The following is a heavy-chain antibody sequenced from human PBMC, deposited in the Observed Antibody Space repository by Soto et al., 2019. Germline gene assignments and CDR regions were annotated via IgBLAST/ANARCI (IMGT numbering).Heavy chain of an antibody. Sequence: GSLRLSCAASGFTFSSYWMHWVRQAPGKGLVWVSRINRDGSSTSYADSVKGRFTISRDNAKNTLYLQMNSLRAEDTAVYYCARGAAAGNYFDYWGQGTLVTVSS. D-gene: IGHD6-13*01. CDR3: ARGAAAGNYFDY. V-gene: IGHV3-74*01. CDR2: INRDGSST. J-gene: IGHJ4*02. CDR1: GFTFSSYW.